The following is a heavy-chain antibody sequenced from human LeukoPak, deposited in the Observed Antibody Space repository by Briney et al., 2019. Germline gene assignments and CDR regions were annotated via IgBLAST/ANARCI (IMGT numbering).Heavy chain of an antibody. CDR1: VFTLSSLA. Sequence: PGGSLRLSCAASVFTLSSLAMIGVRRAPGKGLEGVLTISGSGDSIYYADSVKGRFTNSRENSKNTLHLQMNSLRAEHTGVYSCAKGRSGVSSAAINYWGQGTRVTVSS. CDR3: AKGRSGVSSAAINY. J-gene: IGHJ4*02. V-gene: IGHV3-23*01. CDR2: ISGSGDSI. D-gene: IGHD2-2*01.